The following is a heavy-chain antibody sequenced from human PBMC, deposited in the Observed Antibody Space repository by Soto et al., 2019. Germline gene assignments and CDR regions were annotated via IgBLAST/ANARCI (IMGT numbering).Heavy chain of an antibody. V-gene: IGHV3-33*01. J-gene: IGHJ6*02. CDR3: ARAGRFGELGHTYGMDV. Sequence: QVQLVESGGGVVQPGRSQRLSCAASGFTFSNYGMHWVRQAPGKGLEWVAIIWYDGSNKYYADSVKGRFTISRDNSKNTLYLQMNSLRAEDTAVYYCARAGRFGELGHTYGMDVWGQGTTVTVFS. CDR1: GFTFSNYG. CDR2: IWYDGSNK. D-gene: IGHD3-10*01.